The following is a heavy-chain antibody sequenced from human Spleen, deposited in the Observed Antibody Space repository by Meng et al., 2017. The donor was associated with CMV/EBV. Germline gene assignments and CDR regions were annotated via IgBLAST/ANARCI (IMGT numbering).Heavy chain of an antibody. CDR1: AGTFSSFA. Sequence: SAGTFSSFAIRWVRQAPGQGLERVGGINPISGTANNAQKFQGRVTMTRDTSVSTAYMELSRLRSDDTAVYYCARVIAVAGTAPFDHWGQGTLVTVSS. CDR3: ARVIAVAGTAPFDH. CDR2: INPISGTA. V-gene: IGHV1-69*05. J-gene: IGHJ4*02. D-gene: IGHD6-19*01.